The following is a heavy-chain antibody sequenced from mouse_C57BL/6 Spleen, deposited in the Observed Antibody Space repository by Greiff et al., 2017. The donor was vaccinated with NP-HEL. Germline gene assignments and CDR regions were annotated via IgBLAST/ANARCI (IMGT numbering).Heavy chain of an antibody. CDR1: GYSFTDYN. V-gene: IGHV1-39*01. Sequence: VQLQHSGPELVKPGASVKISCKASGYSFTDYNMNWVKQSNGKSLEWIGVINPNYGTTSYNQKFKGKATLTVDQSSSTAYMQLNSLTSEDSAVYYCAAGNYGSSYVAMDYWGQGTSVTVSS. D-gene: IGHD1-1*01. CDR2: INPNYGTT. CDR3: AAGNYGSSYVAMDY. J-gene: IGHJ4*01.